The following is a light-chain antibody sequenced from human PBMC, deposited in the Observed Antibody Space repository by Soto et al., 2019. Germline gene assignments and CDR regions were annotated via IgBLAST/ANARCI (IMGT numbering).Light chain of an antibody. V-gene: IGKV1-5*01. CDR1: QNINNW. Sequence: STLSASIGDRVTITCRASQNINNWIAWCQQKPGKAPKFLIYDASTLESGVPSRFSGSGFGTEFSLTISSLQPDDFGSYYCQHMRTFGQGTKVDIK. CDR2: DAS. J-gene: IGKJ1*01. CDR3: QHMRT.